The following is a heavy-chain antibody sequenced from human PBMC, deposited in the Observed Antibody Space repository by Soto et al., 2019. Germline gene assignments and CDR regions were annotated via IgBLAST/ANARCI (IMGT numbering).Heavy chain of an antibody. J-gene: IGHJ4*02. CDR1: GGSMRSYY. V-gene: IGHV4-59*08. CDR2: IYYSGST. D-gene: IGHD3-22*01. CDR3: AGVRDDSSGYSPLDY. Sequence: SETLSLTCTVSGGSMRSYYWSWIRQPPGKGLEWIGYIYYSGSTYYNPSLKSRVTIPVDTSKNQFSLKLSSVTDADTAVYYCAGVRDDSSGYSPLDYWGQGTLVTVSS.